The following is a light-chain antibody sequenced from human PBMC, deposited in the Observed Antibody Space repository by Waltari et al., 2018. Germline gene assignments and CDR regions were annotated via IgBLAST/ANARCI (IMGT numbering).Light chain of an antibody. CDR1: QSVSRN. Sequence: EIVMTQSPATLSVSPGERATLSCRASQSVSRNFAWYQQTPGQAPRLLIYGASTRATAVPARFSGSGSGPEYTLTISSLQSEDFAVYYCQHHNNWPPRWTFGQGTKVEIK. J-gene: IGKJ1*01. CDR2: GAS. CDR3: QHHNNWPPRWT. V-gene: IGKV3-15*01.